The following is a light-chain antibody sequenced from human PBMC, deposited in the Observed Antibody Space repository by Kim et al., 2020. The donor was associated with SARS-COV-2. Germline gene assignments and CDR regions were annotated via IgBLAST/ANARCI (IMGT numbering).Light chain of an antibody. J-gene: IGKJ1*01. CDR2: DAS. Sequence: APVERATLSCRAGQSVSSYLAWYQQKPGQAPRLLIYDASNRATGIPARFSGSGSGTDFTLTISSLEPEDFAVYYCQQRSNWPPVTFGQGTKVDIK. V-gene: IGKV3-11*01. CDR1: QSVSSY. CDR3: QQRSNWPPVT.